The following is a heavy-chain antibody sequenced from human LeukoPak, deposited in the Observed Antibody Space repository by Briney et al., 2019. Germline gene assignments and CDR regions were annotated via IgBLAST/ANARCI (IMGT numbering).Heavy chain of an antibody. CDR3: ARGLLNYYGGNSSFDY. CDR1: GGSFSGYY. CDR2: INHSGST. D-gene: IGHD4-23*01. J-gene: IGHJ4*02. Sequence: SETLSLTCAVYGGSFSGYYWSWIRQPPGKGLEWIGEINHSGSTNYDPPLRSRVTISVDTSKNQFSLKLSSVTAADTAVYYCARGLLNYYGGNSSFDYWGQGTLVTVSS. V-gene: IGHV4-34*01.